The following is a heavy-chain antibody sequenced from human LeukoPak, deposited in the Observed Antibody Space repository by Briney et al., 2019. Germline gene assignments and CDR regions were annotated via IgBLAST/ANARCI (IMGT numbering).Heavy chain of an antibody. V-gene: IGHV3-20*04. CDR2: INWNGANR. Sequence: GGSLRLSCAASGFTFDDYDMNWVRQGPGKGLEWVSTINWNGANRGYADSVKGRFTIFRDNAKNSLYLQMNSLRAEDTAAYYCAKGSKEVLFTRDHYMDVWGKGTTVTISS. D-gene: IGHD3-3*01. CDR3: AKGSKEVLFTRDHYMDV. CDR1: GFTFDDYD. J-gene: IGHJ6*03.